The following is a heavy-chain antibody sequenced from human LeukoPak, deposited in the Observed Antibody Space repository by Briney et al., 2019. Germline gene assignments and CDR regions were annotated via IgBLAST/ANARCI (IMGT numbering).Heavy chain of an antibody. Sequence: GGSLRLSCAASGFSFRNAWMHWVRQAPGKGLVWVSRIKGDGSVTVYADSVKGRFTISRDNAKNTLYLQMNSLRVEDTAVYYCARSDWFDPWGQGTLVTVSS. V-gene: IGHV3-74*01. J-gene: IGHJ5*02. CDR1: GFSFRNAW. D-gene: IGHD3-3*01. CDR2: IKGDGSVT. CDR3: ARSDWFDP.